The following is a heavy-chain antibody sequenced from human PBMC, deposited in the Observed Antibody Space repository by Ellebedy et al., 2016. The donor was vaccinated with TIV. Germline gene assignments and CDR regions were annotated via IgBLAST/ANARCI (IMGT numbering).Heavy chain of an antibody. J-gene: IGHJ4*02. CDR3: ARARRSRGVIILDY. CDR2: IKQDGSEK. D-gene: IGHD3-10*01. Sequence: GESLKISXAASGFTFSSYWMSWVRQAPGKGLEWVANIKQDGSEKYYVDSVKGRFTISRDNAKNSLYLQMNSLRAEDTAVYYCARARRSRGVIILDYWGQGTLVTVSS. CDR1: GFTFSSYW. V-gene: IGHV3-7*01.